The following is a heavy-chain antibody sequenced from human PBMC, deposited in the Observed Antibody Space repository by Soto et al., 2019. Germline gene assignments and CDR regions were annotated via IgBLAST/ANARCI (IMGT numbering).Heavy chain of an antibody. V-gene: IGHV3-23*01. CDR2: IGDSDRYT. D-gene: IGHD3-16*02. J-gene: IGHJ6*02. Sequence: GGLRLSCAACVLSFSFYGMAWVLKAPGTGLEWVSGIGDSDRYTYYAVSVKGRFTIARDNSKDTLYLQMTRLRAEDTAVYYCAWALDLPPYYYFYGMDVWGQGTTGTVSS. CDR1: VLSFSFYG. CDR3: AWALDLPPYYYFYGMDV.